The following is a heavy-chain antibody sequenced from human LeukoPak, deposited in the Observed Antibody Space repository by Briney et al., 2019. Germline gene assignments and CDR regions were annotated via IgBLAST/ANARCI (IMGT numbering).Heavy chain of an antibody. CDR1: GFTFSHYS. CDR2: ISSDGNGK. J-gene: IGHJ6*03. D-gene: IGHD3-9*01. V-gene: IGHV3-30*04. Sequence: PGGSLRLSCAASGFTFSHYSLHWVRQAPGKGLEWVGVISSDGNGKHHADSVKGRFTISRDNSRDTLYLEMSSLRPEDTAIYYCGREGHYDILTGYSPVEYYYYFMDVWGKGTTVTVSS. CDR3: GREGHYDILTGYSPVEYYYYFMDV.